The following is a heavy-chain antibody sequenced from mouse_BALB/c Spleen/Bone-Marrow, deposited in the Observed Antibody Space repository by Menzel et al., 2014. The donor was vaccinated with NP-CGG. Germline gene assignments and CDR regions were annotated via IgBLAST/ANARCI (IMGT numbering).Heavy chain of an antibody. CDR3: ARCLTGTSAMDY. J-gene: IGHJ4*01. D-gene: IGHD4-1*01. Sequence: VQLQQSGAELVRPGTSVKVSCKASGYAFTNYLIEWVKQRPGQGLEWIGVVNPGSGGTNYNEKFKAKATLTADKSSSTGYMQLSSLTSDDSAVYFCARCLTGTSAMDYWGQGTSVTVSS. CDR2: VNPGSGGT. CDR1: GYAFTNYL. V-gene: IGHV1-54*01.